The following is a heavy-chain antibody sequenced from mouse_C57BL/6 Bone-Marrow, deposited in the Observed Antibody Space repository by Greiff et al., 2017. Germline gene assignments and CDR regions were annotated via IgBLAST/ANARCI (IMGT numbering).Heavy chain of an antibody. Sequence: QVQLQQSGAELVKPGASVKLSCKASGYTFTEYTIHWVKQRSGQGLEWIGWFYPGSGSIKYNEKFKDKATLTADKSSSTAYMELSRLTSEYSAVYFCARHEDTVVATDYFDYWGQGTTLTVSS. CDR1: GYTFTEYT. CDR3: ARHEDTVVATDYFDY. V-gene: IGHV1-62-2*01. J-gene: IGHJ2*01. CDR2: FYPGSGSI. D-gene: IGHD1-1*01.